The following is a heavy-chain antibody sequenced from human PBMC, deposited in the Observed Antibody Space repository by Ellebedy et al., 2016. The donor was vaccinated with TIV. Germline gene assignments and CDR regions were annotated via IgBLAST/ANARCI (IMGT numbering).Heavy chain of an antibody. Sequence: GESLKISXAASGFTFSHYGMFWVRQAPGKGLEWVTLISYDGSNKYHAESVKDRFTISRDNSMSRLYLEMSSLRAEDTAVYYCAKALETATIWDAFDTWGQGTMVTVSS. CDR2: ISYDGSNK. CDR3: AKALETATIWDAFDT. CDR1: GFTFSHYG. J-gene: IGHJ3*02. V-gene: IGHV3-30*13. D-gene: IGHD5-24*01.